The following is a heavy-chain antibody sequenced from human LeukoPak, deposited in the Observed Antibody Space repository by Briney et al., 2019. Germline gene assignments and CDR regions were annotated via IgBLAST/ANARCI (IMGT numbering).Heavy chain of an antibody. CDR3: ARGPPGYYYDSSGYSP. CDR1: GGSISSGGYS. Sequence: PSETLSLTCTVSGGSISSGGYSWSWIRQHPGKGLEWIGYIYYSGSTYYNPSLKSRVTISVDTSKNQFSLKLSSVTAADTAVYYCARGPPGYYYDSSGYSPWGQGTLVTVSS. D-gene: IGHD3-22*01. CDR2: IYYSGST. J-gene: IGHJ5*02. V-gene: IGHV4-31*03.